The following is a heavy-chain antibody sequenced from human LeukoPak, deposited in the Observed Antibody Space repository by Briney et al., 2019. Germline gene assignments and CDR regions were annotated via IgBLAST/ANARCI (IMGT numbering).Heavy chain of an antibody. J-gene: IGHJ4*02. CDR1: GFTSSSHD. V-gene: IGHV3-13*01. CDR2: SDSTGDT. CDR3: ARGKTGDDYVVFDY. D-gene: IGHD3-10*02. Sequence: GGSLRLSYAASGFTSSSHDMYWVRQTGKRLEWVAASDSTGDTYYLDSVKGRFTISRETVKNSLSLQMNSLRVGDTGVYYCARGKTGDDYVVFDYWGQGVLVTVSS.